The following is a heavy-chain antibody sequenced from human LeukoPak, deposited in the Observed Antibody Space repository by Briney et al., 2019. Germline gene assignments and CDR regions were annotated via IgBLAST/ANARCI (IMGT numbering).Heavy chain of an antibody. CDR1: DGSISSYY. CDR2: IYTSGST. Sequence: SETLSLTCTVSDGSISSYYWSWIRQPAGKGLEWIGRIYTSGSTNYNPSLKSRVTISVDTSKSQLSLKLSSVTAADTAIYYCARGGYYGSGNDFRFDPWGQGTLVTVSS. V-gene: IGHV4-4*07. D-gene: IGHD3-10*01. CDR3: ARGGYYGSGNDFRFDP. J-gene: IGHJ5*02.